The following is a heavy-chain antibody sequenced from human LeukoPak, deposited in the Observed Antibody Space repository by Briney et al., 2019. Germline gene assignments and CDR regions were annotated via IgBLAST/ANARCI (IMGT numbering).Heavy chain of an antibody. Sequence: RASETLSLTCAVYGGSFSGYYWSWIRQPPGKGLEWIGEIDHSGGTNYNPSLKSRVTISVDTSKNQFSLKLSSVTAADTAVYYCARGPKIFNYDFWSGYYRSYFDYWGQGTLVTVSS. CDR1: GGSFSGYY. D-gene: IGHD3-3*01. V-gene: IGHV4-34*01. J-gene: IGHJ4*02. CDR2: IDHSGGT. CDR3: ARGPKIFNYDFWSGYYRSYFDY.